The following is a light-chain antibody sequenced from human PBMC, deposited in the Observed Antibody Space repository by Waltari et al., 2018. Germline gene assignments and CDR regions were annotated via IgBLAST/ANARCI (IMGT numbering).Light chain of an antibody. CDR2: WAS. J-gene: IGKJ1*01. CDR1: QNVLYSSNNKNY. CDR3: QQYYSTPPT. Sequence: DIVMTQSPDSLAVSLGERATINCKSSQNVLYSSNNKNYLAWYQQKPGQPPNLLVYWASTRESWVPDRFSGSGSGTDFTLTISSLQAEDVAIYYCQQYYSTPPTFGQGTKVEIK. V-gene: IGKV4-1*01.